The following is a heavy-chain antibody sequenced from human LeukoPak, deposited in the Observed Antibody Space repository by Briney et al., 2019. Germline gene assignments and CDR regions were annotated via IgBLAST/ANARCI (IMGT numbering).Heavy chain of an antibody. D-gene: IGHD3-10*01. Sequence: GGSLRLSCAASGFTLSSYWMSWVRQAPGKGLEWVANVKQDGSEKYYVDSVKGRFTISRDNAKNSLYLQMNSLRAEDTAVYYCARDSSVGELLFGYWGQGTLVTVSS. V-gene: IGHV3-7*01. J-gene: IGHJ4*02. CDR3: ARDSSVGELLFGY. CDR2: VKQDGSEK. CDR1: GFTLSSYW.